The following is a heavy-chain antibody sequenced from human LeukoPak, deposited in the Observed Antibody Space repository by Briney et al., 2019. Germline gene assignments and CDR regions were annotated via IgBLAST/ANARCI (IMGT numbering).Heavy chain of an antibody. CDR2: IYYSGRT. CDR1: GVSICSYY. J-gene: IGHJ5*02. CDR3: PRVGSSWYWSCFDP. D-gene: IGHD6-13*01. Sequence: PSETLSLTCTVSGVSICSYYWSWIPQPPGKGREGIGYIYYSGRTNYNPSLKSRATISVDTSKNQFSLKLSSVTAADTAVYYCPRVGSSWYWSCFDPWGQGTLVTVSS. V-gene: IGHV4-59*12.